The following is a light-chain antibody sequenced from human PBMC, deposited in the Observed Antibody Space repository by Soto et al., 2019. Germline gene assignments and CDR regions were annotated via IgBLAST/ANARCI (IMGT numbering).Light chain of an antibody. V-gene: IGLV2-8*01. Sequence: QSALTHPPSASGSPGQSGTISCTGTSSDVGAYNYVSGYQQHAGKSPKLVIYEVTKRPSGVPDRFSGSKSANTASLTVSGLQAEDEADYYCRSFASSKTWVFGGGTKLTVL. J-gene: IGLJ3*02. CDR3: RSFASSKTWV. CDR2: EVT. CDR1: SSDVGAYNY.